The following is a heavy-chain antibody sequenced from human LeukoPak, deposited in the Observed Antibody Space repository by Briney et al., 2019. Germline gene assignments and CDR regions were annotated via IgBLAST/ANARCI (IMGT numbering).Heavy chain of an antibody. V-gene: IGHV3-23*01. Sequence: GGSLRLSCAASGFTFSNYAMSWVRQAPGRGLEWVSAISGSGGSTDYADSVKGRLSISRDNSKKTLYLQMNSLRAEDTAVYYCAKSPTHASFDYFQSWGQGTLVTVSS. CDR1: GFTFSNYA. CDR2: ISGSGGST. CDR3: AKSPTHASFDYFQS. D-gene: IGHD2-8*01. J-gene: IGHJ4*02.